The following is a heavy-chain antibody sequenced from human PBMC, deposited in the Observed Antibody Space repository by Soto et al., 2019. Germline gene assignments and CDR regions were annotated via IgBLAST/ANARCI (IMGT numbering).Heavy chain of an antibody. J-gene: IGHJ6*02. D-gene: IGHD6-6*01. CDR3: ARDLSIAARLGYYYYGMDV. CDR1: GGSISSGDYY. V-gene: IGHV4-30-4*01. Sequence: SETLSLTCTVSGGSISSGDYYWSWIRQPPGKGLEWIVYIYYSGSTYYNPSLKSRVTISVDTSKNQFSLKLSSVTAADTAVYYCARDLSIAARLGYYYYGMDVWGQGTTVT. CDR2: IYYSGST.